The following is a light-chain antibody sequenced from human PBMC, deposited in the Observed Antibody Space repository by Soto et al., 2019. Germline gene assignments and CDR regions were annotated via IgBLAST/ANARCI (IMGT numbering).Light chain of an antibody. CDR1: QDIRKN. J-gene: IGKJ2*01. CDR3: LQHHIFPYT. CDR2: AAS. Sequence: DIQMTQSPSSLSASVGDRVTITCRASQDIRKNLGWYQQKPGKAPKYLISAASSLQGGFPSRFSGSGSRTEFTLTISRLQPEDFATYICLQHHIFPYTFGQGTKLEI. V-gene: IGKV1-17*01.